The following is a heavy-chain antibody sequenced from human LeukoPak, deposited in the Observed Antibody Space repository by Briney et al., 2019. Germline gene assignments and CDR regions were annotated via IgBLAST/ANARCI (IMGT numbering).Heavy chain of an antibody. V-gene: IGHV3-7*01. J-gene: IGHJ4*02. Sequence: GGSLRLSCAASGFTFSSYWMSWVRQAPGKGLEWVANIKQDGSEKYYVDSVKGRFTISRDNARNSLYLQMNSLRAGDTAVYYCARGHTYSSSWPLDYWGQGTLVTVSS. CDR1: GFTFSSYW. CDR2: IKQDGSEK. D-gene: IGHD6-13*01. CDR3: ARGHTYSSSWPLDY.